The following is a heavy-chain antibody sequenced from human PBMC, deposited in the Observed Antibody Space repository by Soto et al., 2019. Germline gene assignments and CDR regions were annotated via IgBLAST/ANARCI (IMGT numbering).Heavy chain of an antibody. Sequence: PGGSLRLSCAVSGFTFGSYWMHWVRQAPGRGLEWVSRLSSDGFGTAYADSVKGRFHISRDNARNTLFLQMNGLRAEDTAVYYCARDLGGPDYWGRGTLVTVSS. CDR1: GFTFGSYW. D-gene: IGHD3-16*01. J-gene: IGHJ4*02. V-gene: IGHV3-74*03. CDR2: LSSDGFGT. CDR3: ARDLGGPDY.